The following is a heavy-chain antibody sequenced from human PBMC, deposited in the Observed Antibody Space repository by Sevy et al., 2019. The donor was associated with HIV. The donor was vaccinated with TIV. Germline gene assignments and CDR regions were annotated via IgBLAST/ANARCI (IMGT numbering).Heavy chain of an antibody. J-gene: IGHJ4*02. D-gene: IGHD2-15*01. Sequence: ASVKVSCKASGYTFTSYIIYWVRQAPGQSLEWMGWVNARTGDTKYSQKFQGRVSITRDTSGNTAYMELNSLRSEETAVYYCAGDFCSGGSCYSAFVYWGQGTLVTVPQ. CDR2: VNARTGDT. V-gene: IGHV1-3*01. CDR3: AGDFCSGGSCYSAFVY. CDR1: GYTFTSYI.